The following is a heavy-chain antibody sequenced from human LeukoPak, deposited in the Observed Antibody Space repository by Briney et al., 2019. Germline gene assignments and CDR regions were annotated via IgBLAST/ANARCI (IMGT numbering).Heavy chain of an antibody. CDR3: AREGGSSTSWYPGAFDI. V-gene: IGHV4-30-4*08. CDR2: IYYSGST. J-gene: IGHJ3*02. Sequence: SQTLSLTCTVSGGSISSGDYYWSWIRQPPGKGLEWIGYIYYSGSTYYNPSLKSRVTISVDASKNQFSLKLSSVTAADTAVYYCAREGGSSTSWYPGAFDIWGQGTMVTVSS. D-gene: IGHD2-2*01. CDR1: GGSISSGDYY.